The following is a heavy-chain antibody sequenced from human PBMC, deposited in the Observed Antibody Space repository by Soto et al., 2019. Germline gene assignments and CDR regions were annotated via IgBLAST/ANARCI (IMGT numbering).Heavy chain of an antibody. CDR3: ARDACSGTSCHTQDNYYAMDV. V-gene: IGHV1-3*01. Sequence: QVQLVQSGAEVKKPGASVKVSCKASGYTFTNYAMHWVRQAPGQRLKWMGWINAGNGNTKYSQKFQGRVTITRDTSASTAYMELSSLRSEDTAVYYCARDACSGTSCHTQDNYYAMDVWGQGTMVTVSS. CDR1: GYTFTNYA. CDR2: INAGNGNT. D-gene: IGHD2-2*01. J-gene: IGHJ6*02.